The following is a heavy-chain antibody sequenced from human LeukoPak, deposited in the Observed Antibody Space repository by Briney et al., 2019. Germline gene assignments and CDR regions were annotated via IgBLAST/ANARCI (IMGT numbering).Heavy chain of an antibody. J-gene: IGHJ4*02. V-gene: IGHV4-4*02. CDR2: IYRSGST. D-gene: IGHD3-10*01. CDR3: ASSRVRGVITYY. Sequence: SETLSLTCAVSGGSISSSNWWSWVRQPPGKGLEWIGEIYRSGSTNYNPSLKSRVTISVDKSKNQFSLKLSSVTAADTAVYYCASSRVRGVITYYWGQGTLVTVSS. CDR1: GGSISSSNW.